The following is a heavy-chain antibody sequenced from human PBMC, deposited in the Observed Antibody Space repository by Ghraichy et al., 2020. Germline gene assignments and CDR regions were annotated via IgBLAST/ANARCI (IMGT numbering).Heavy chain of an antibody. CDR2: IKSKTDGGTT. Sequence: ESLNISCAASGFTFSNAWMNWVRQAPGKGLEWVGRIKSKTDGGTTDYAAPVKGRFTISRDDSKNTLYLQMNSLKTEDTAVYYCTTVAMIVVVDDYWGQGTLVTVSS. CDR3: TTVAMIVVVDDY. V-gene: IGHV3-15*07. J-gene: IGHJ4*02. CDR1: GFTFSNAW. D-gene: IGHD3-22*01.